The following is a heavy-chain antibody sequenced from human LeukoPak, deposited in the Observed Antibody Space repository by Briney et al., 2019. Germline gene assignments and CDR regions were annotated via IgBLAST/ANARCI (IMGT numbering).Heavy chain of an antibody. V-gene: IGHV4-34*01. D-gene: IGHD1-14*01. CDR1: GGSFSGYY. J-gene: IGHJ4*02. CDR2: INHSGST. CDR3: ARGNLFDY. Sequence: SETLSLTCAVYGGSFSGYYWSWIRQPPGKGLEWIGEINHSGSTNYNPSLKGRVTISVDTSKNQFSLKLSSGTAADTAVYYCARGNLFDYWGQGTLVTVSS.